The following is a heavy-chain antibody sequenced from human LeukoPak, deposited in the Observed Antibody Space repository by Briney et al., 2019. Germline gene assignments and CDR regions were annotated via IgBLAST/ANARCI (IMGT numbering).Heavy chain of an antibody. D-gene: IGHD3-22*01. J-gene: IGHJ4*02. CDR2: INPNTGVT. CDR1: GYTFTGYY. V-gene: IGHV1-2*02. Sequence: ASVKVSCKASGYTFTGYYLHWVRQAPGQGLEWMGWINPNTGVTIYAQKFQGRVTMTGDTSISTAYMELSRLRFDDTAFYYCARGGFESSGYRLDYWGQGTLVTVSS. CDR3: ARGGFESSGYRLDY.